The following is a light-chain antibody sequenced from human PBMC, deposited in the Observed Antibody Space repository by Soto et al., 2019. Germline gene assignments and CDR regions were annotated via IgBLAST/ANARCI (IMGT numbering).Light chain of an antibody. J-gene: IGLJ2*01. CDR3: CTYAGHVPK. V-gene: IGLV1-40*01. Sequence: QSVLTQPPSVSGAPGQRVTISCTGSSSNIGAGYDVHWYQQLPGTAPKLLIYSNSNRPSGISVRFSGSKSGATASLTISGLLPEDEAVYFCCTYAGHVPKFGGGTKLTVL. CDR1: SSNIGAGYD. CDR2: SNS.